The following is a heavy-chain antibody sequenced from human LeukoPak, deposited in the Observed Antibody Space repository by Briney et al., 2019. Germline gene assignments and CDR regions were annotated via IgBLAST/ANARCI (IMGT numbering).Heavy chain of an antibody. CDR1: GVPIGDYS. CDR2: VFRSGRT. D-gene: IGHD6-13*01. Sequence: SETLSLTCSVSGVPIGDYSWSWLRQSPGKGLEWIGYVFRSGRTNYNPSLKSRVTMSVDRSKSQFSLKLSAVAAADTAVYYCARGRGATCSESSCVFDLWGQGTLVTVSS. J-gene: IGHJ4*02. V-gene: IGHV4-59*01. CDR3: ARGRGATCSESSCVFDL.